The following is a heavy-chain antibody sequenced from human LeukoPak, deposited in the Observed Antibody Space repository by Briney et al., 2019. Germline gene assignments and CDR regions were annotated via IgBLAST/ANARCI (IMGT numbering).Heavy chain of an antibody. CDR1: GYMFTSFN. CDR2: INPNSGDT. Sequence: EASVKVSCKASGYMFTSFNINWVRQATGQGLEWMGWINPNSGDTDYAQKFQGRVTMTRKTSITTAYMELTSLTSDDTAVYYCARGDHYYGSNPHDYWGQGTLVTVSS. CDR3: ARGDHYYGSNPHDY. J-gene: IGHJ4*02. V-gene: IGHV1-8*01. D-gene: IGHD3-10*01.